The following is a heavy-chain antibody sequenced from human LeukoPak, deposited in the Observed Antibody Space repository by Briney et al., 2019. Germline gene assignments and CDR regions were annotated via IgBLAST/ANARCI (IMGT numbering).Heavy chain of an antibody. Sequence: SETLSLTCTVSGGSISSYYWSWIRQPPGKGLEWIGYISYTGSTHYNPSLKSRVTISVDTSKNQFSLKLSSVTAADTAVYYCASLHGYGSGRPWGQGTLVTVSS. CDR2: ISYTGST. J-gene: IGHJ5*02. D-gene: IGHD3-10*01. CDR1: GGSISSYY. CDR3: ASLHGYGSGRP. V-gene: IGHV4-59*08.